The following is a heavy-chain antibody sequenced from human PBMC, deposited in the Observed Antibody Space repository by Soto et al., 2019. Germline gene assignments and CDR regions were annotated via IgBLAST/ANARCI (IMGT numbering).Heavy chain of an antibody. V-gene: IGHV3-48*02. CDR2: ISSISSII. Sequence: SGGSLRLSCAASGFTFSSYSMNWVRQAPGKGLEWVSYISSISSIIYYADSVKGRFTISRDNAKNSLYLQMNSLRDEDTVVYYCARPVYSSSSYGMDVWGQGTTVTVSS. D-gene: IGHD6-6*01. CDR3: ARPVYSSSSYGMDV. J-gene: IGHJ6*02. CDR1: GFTFSSYS.